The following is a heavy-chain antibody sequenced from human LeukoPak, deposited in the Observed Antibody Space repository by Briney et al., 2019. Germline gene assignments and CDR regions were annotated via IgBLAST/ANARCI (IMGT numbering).Heavy chain of an antibody. V-gene: IGHV3-72*01. J-gene: IGHJ3*01. CDR2: IRNKANSYTT. D-gene: IGHD1-26*01. Sequence: PGGSLRLSCAASGFTFSDHYMDWVRQAPGKGLEWVARIRNKANSYTTEYAVSVNGRFTVSRDDSKNSLYLQMNSLKTEDTGVYYCTRAVYIGRFLSPFDVWGQGTMVTVSS. CDR1: GFTFSDHY. CDR3: TRAVYIGRFLSPFDV.